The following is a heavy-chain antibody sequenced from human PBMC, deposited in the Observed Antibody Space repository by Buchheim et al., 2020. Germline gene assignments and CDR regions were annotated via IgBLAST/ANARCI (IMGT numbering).Heavy chain of an antibody. CDR3: ARAGLANYYGSGRRYYYGMDV. V-gene: IGHV4-34*01. CDR2: INHSGST. D-gene: IGHD3-10*01. J-gene: IGHJ6*02. Sequence: VQLQQWGAGLLKPSETLSLTCAVYGGSFSGYYWSWIRQTPGKGLEWIGEINHSGSTNYNPSIKSRVTLSVDTSKNKFSLMQSTVTAADTAVYYCARAGLANYYGSGRRYYYGMDVWGQGTT. CDR1: GGSFSGYY.